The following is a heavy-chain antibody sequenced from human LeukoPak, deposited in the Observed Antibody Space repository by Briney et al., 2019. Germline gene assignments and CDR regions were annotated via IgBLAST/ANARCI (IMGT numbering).Heavy chain of an antibody. CDR1: GGSISSGSYY. CDR3: ARAAWGDAFDI. D-gene: IGHD1-26*01. V-gene: IGHV4-61*02. J-gene: IGHJ3*02. CDR2: IYTSGST. Sequence: PSETLSLTCTVSGGSISSGSYYWSWIRQPAGKGLEWIGRIYTSGSTNYNPSLKSRVTISVDTSKNQFSLKLSSVTAADTAVYYCARAAWGDAFDIWGQGTMVFVSS.